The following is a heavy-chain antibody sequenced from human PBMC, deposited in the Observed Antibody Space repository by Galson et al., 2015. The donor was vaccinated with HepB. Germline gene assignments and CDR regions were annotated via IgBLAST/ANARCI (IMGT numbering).Heavy chain of an antibody. CDR2: INPNSGGT. CDR3: ARVPQDSSGCDY. D-gene: IGHD6-19*01. Sequence: SVKVSCKASGYTFTGYYMHWVRQAPGQGLEWMGRINPNSGGTNYAQKFQGRVAMARDTSISTAYMELSRLRSDDTAVYYCARVPQDSSGCDYWGQGTLVTVSS. V-gene: IGHV1-2*06. CDR1: GYTFTGYY. J-gene: IGHJ4*02.